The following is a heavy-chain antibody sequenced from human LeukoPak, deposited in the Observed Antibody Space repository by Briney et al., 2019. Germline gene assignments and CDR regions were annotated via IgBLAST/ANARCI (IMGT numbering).Heavy chain of an antibody. CDR3: ARSDSSGYYYIFGLFDY. CDR2: ISSSGSTI. Sequence: PGGSLRLSCAASGFTFSDYYMSWIRQAPGKGLEWVSYISSSGSTIYYADSVKGRFTISRDNAKNSLYLQMNSLRAEDTAVYYCARSDSSGYYYIFGLFDYWGQGTLVTVSS. CDR1: GFTFSDYY. J-gene: IGHJ4*02. V-gene: IGHV3-11*01. D-gene: IGHD3-22*01.